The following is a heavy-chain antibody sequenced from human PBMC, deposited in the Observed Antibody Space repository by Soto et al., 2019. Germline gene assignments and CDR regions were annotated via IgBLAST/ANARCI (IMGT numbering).Heavy chain of an antibody. J-gene: IGHJ4*02. CDR1: GGSISSSSYY. CDR3: ARHDESGYSSRWYGLISY. CDR2: IYYSGST. Sequence: QLQLQESGPGLVKPSETLSLTCTVSGGSISSSSYYWGWIRQPPGKGLEWIGSIYYSGSTYYNPSLKSRVTLSVATPKTQFSLKLSSVPAADTALSYRARHDESGYSSRWYGLISYWGQGTLVTVSS. V-gene: IGHV4-39*01. D-gene: IGHD6-13*01.